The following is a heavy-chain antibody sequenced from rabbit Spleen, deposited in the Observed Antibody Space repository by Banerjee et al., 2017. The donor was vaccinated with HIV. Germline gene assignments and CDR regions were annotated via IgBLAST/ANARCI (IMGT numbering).Heavy chain of an antibody. CDR1: GFSFSRSYY. CDR2: INVATGKP. Sequence: QSLEESGGDMVKPGASLTLTCTASGFSFSRSYYICWVRQAPGKGLEWIACINVATGKPVYATWAKGRFTISRTSSTTVTLRMTSLTAADTATYFCARDLVAVIGWNFNLWGQGTLVTVS. D-gene: IGHD1-1*01. J-gene: IGHJ4*01. V-gene: IGHV1S40*01. CDR3: ARDLVAVIGWNFNL.